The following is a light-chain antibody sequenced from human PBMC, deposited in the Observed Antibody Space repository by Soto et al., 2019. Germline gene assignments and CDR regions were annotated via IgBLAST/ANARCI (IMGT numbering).Light chain of an antibody. J-gene: IGLJ2*01. CDR2: EVS. CDR1: SGDIGTYNY. CDR3: SFSTSAIV. Sequence: QSALTQPDSVSASPGQSVTLSCTGSSGDIGTYNYVSWYVQRPGRAPNLLIYEVSHRSSGVSDRFAGSKSGNTASLTIFGLQRGYEGVYYFSFSTSAIVFGGGTKLTVL. V-gene: IGLV2-14*01.